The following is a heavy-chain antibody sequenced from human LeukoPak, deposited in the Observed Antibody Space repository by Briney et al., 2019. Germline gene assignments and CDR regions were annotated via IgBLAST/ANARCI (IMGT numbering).Heavy chain of an antibody. Sequence: SETLSLTCTVSGGSISSGNYYWSWIRQPAGKGLEWIGHINTSGSTNYNPSLKSRVTISVDTSKKQFSLKLSSVTAADTAVYYCARVGGSSGFPGYYYYYMDVWGKGTTVTVSS. CDR3: ARVGGSSGFPGYYYYYMDV. CDR2: INTSGST. D-gene: IGHD6-19*01. V-gene: IGHV4-61*09. J-gene: IGHJ6*03. CDR1: GGSISSGNYY.